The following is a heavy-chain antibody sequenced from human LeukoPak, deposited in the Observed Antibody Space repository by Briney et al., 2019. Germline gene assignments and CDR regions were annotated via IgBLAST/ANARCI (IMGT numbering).Heavy chain of an antibody. CDR1: GFTFSSCA. CDR2: ISYDGSNK. CDR3: ARELSYSELRDYYYGMDV. J-gene: IGHJ6*02. D-gene: IGHD1-26*01. V-gene: IGHV3-30-3*01. Sequence: QSGGSLRLSCAASGFTFSSCAMHWVRQAPGKGLEWVAVISYDGSNKYYADSVKGRFTISRDNSKNTLYLQMNSLRAEDTAVYYCARELSYSELRDYYYGMDVWGQGTTVTVSS.